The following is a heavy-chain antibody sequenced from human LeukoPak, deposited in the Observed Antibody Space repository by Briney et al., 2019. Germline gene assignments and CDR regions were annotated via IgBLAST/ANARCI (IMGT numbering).Heavy chain of an antibody. CDR1: GFTFSTFW. V-gene: IGHV3-7*01. Sequence: GGSLRLSCAASGFTFSTFWMNWVRQAPGKGLEWVANAKEDGNEKYYVDSVKGRFTISRDNAKSSLYLQMNSLRPEDTAVYYCARGHYGDYGWGQGTLVTVSS. CDR2: AKEDGNEK. D-gene: IGHD4-17*01. J-gene: IGHJ4*02. CDR3: ARGHYGDYG.